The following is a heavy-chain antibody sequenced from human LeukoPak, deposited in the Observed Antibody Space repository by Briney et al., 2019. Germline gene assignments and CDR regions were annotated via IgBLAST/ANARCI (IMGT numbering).Heavy chain of an antibody. CDR1: GFTFSSYA. J-gene: IGHJ5*02. V-gene: IGHV3-23*01. Sequence: GGSLRLSCAASGFTFSSYAMSWVRQAPGKGLEWVSAISGSGGSTYYADSVKGRFTISRDNSKNTLYLQMNSLRAEDTAVYYCAKLLDCSSTSCYSHNWFDPWGQGTLVTVSS. CDR2: ISGSGGST. D-gene: IGHD2-2*01. CDR3: AKLLDCSSTSCYSHNWFDP.